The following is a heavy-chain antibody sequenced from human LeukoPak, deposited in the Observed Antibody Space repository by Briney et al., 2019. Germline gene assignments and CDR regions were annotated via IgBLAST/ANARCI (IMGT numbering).Heavy chain of an antibody. CDR1: GFTFSSYA. Sequence: GGSLILSCAASGFTFSSYAMSWVRQAPGKGLEWVSAISDSGDSTFYADSVKGRFTISRDNSKNTLYLQMNSLRAEDTAVYHCAKAAYFYYTSGSYYTGWFDPWGQGTLVTVSS. CDR3: AKAAYFYYTSGSYYTGWFDP. V-gene: IGHV3-23*01. CDR2: ISDSGDST. J-gene: IGHJ5*02. D-gene: IGHD3-10*01.